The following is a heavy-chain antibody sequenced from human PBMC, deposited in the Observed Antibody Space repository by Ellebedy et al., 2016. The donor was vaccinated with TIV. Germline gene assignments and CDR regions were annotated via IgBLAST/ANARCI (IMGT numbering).Heavy chain of an antibody. CDR2: ISYDGSNK. CDR1: GFTFSSYV. J-gene: IGHJ4*02. Sequence: GGSLRLSCAASGFTFSSYVMHWVRQAPGKGLEWVAVISYDGSNKYYADSVKGRFTISRDNSKNTLYLQMNSLRAEDTAVYYCATFRIAVADDYWGQGTLVTVSS. D-gene: IGHD6-19*01. CDR3: ATFRIAVADDY. V-gene: IGHV3-30-3*01.